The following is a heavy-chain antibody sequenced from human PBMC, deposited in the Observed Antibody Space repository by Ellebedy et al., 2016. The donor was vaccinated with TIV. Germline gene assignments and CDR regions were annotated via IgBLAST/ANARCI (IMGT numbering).Heavy chain of an antibody. Sequence: SETLSLTXTVSGGSISSGGYYWSWIRQHPGKGLEWIGYIYYSGSTYYNPSLKSRVTISVDTSKNQFSLKLSSVTAADTAVYYCARLTDEMVGAGAVFDLWGRGTLVTVSS. V-gene: IGHV4-31*03. CDR2: IYYSGST. D-gene: IGHD5-24*01. J-gene: IGHJ2*01. CDR1: GGSISSGGYY. CDR3: ARLTDEMVGAGAVFDL.